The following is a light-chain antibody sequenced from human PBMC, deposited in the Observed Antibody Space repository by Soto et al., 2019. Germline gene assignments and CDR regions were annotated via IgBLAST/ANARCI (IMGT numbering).Light chain of an antibody. CDR2: RNN. V-gene: IGLV1-47*01. Sequence: QPVLTQPPSASGTPGQRVTISCSGSSSNIGSNYVYWYQQLPGTATKLLIYRNNQRPSGVPDRFSGSKSGTSASLAISGLRSEDEADYYCAAWDDSLRGPVFGGGTKLTVL. CDR3: AAWDDSLRGPV. CDR1: SSNIGSNY. J-gene: IGLJ2*01.